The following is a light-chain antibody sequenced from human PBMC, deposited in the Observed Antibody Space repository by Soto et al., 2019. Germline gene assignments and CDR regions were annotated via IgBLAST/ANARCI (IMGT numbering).Light chain of an antibody. Sequence: IVLTQSPGTLSSSPGERATLSCRASQSVSTSNLAWYQQRPGQAPRLLIYGASRRATGIPPRFSGSGSGTDFTLTIRRLEPEDFAVYYCQQYGVSPRTFGPGTKVDIK. V-gene: IGKV3-20*01. CDR3: QQYGVSPRT. J-gene: IGKJ1*01. CDR2: GAS. CDR1: QSVSTSN.